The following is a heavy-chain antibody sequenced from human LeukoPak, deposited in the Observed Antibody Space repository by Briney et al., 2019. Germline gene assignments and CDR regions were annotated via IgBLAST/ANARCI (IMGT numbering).Heavy chain of an antibody. CDR1: GGTFSNYA. CDR3: ARVEIGYQLLPYFDY. CDR2: IIPIFGTA. J-gene: IGHJ4*02. V-gene: IGHV1-69*13. D-gene: IGHD2-2*01. Sequence: SVKVSCKASGGTFSNYAISWVRQAPGQGLEWMGGIIPIFGTANYAQKFQGRVTITADESTSTAYMELSSLRSEDTAVYYCARVEIGYQLLPYFDYWGQGTLVTVSS.